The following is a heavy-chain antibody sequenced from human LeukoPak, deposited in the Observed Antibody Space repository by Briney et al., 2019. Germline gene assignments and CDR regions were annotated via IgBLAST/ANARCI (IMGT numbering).Heavy chain of an antibody. CDR3: ARTLFLRYGEDGMDV. CDR2: INPSGGST. J-gene: IGHJ6*02. Sequence: ASVKVSCKASGYTFTNYYMHWVRQAPGQGLEWMGTINPSGGSTIYAQKFQGRVTMTRDTSTSTVYVELSSLRSEDTAVYYCARTLFLRYGEDGMDVWGQGTTVTVSS. CDR1: GYTFTNYY. V-gene: IGHV1-46*01. D-gene: IGHD4-17*01.